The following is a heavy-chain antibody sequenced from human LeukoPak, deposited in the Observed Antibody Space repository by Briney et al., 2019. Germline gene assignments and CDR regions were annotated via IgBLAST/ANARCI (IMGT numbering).Heavy chain of an antibody. D-gene: IGHD1-1*01. J-gene: IGHJ4*02. CDR3: ARDSPGTGYFDY. V-gene: IGHV3-53*01. CDR2: IYSGGST. CDR1: GFTVSSNY. Sequence: GGSLRLSCAASGFTVSSNYMSWVRQAPGKGLEWVSVIYSGGSTYYADSVKGRFTISRDNSKNTLYLQTNSLRAEDTAVYYCARDSPGTGYFDYWGQGTLVTVSS.